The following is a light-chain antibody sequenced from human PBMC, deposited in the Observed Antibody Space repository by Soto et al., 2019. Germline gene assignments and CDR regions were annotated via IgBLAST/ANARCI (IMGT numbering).Light chain of an antibody. CDR2: DAS. V-gene: IGKV3-11*01. CDR3: QQRSNWIT. J-gene: IGKJ5*01. Sequence: EIVFTQSPSTLSLSPGERSTLSCRASQSVSSYLAWYQQKPGQAPRLLIYDASNRATGIPARFSGSGSGTDFTLTISSLEPEDFAVYYCQQRSNWITLGQGTRLEIK. CDR1: QSVSSY.